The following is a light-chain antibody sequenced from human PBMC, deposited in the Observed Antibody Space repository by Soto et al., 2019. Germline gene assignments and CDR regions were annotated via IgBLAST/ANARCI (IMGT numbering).Light chain of an antibody. CDR2: AES. CDR1: QSISSD. Sequence: EIRMTQYLSALSASVGDRVNITCRASQSISSDLNWYQKKPGKYPDLLIYAESSLQSGVPSRFSGSGSGTEFTLTINSLQPEEFATYYCQQSYRTPLTVGGGTKVEI. J-gene: IGKJ4*01. CDR3: QQSYRTPLT. V-gene: IGKV1-39*01.